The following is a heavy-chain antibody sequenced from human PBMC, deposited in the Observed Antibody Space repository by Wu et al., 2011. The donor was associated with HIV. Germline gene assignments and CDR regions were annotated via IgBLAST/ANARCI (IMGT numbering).Heavy chain of an antibody. CDR3: ARGGPGGGEYYFDY. V-gene: IGHV1-46*01. D-gene: IGHD3-16*01. Sequence: QVQLVQSGAEVKKPGASVKISCKASGYTFSSYYLHWVRQAPGQGLEWMGMTNPFGENANYAQKFQGRVTMTRDTSTSTVYMDLTSLRSEDTAIYYCARGGPGGGEYYFDYWGQGTLVTVSS. J-gene: IGHJ4*02. CDR2: TNPFGENA. CDR1: GYTFSSYY.